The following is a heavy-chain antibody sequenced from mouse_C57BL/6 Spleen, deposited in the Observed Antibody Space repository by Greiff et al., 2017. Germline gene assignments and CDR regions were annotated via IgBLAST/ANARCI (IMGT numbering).Heavy chain of an antibody. CDR1: GYSFTGYF. CDR2: INPDNGDT. CDR3: ARSDQAWFAY. D-gene: IGHD2-13*01. J-gene: IGHJ3*01. Sequence: EVQLQQSGPELVKPGDSVKISCKASGYSFTGYFMNWVMQSHGKSLEWIGRINPDNGDTFYNQKFKGKATLTVDKSSSTAHMELRSLTSEDSAVYYCARSDQAWFAYWGQGTLVTVSA. V-gene: IGHV1-20*01.